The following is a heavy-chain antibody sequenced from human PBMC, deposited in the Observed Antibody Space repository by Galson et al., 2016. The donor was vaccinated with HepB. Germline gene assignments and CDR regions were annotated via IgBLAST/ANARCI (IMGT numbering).Heavy chain of an antibody. CDR3: ARGGPQVDGCNHLYFDL. CDR2: IISIFSSA. Sequence: SVKVSCKASGGNFNNYAISWMRQAPGQGLEWMGGIISIFSSARYAQKFQGRVIITADESTNIVYMELSSLRSDDTAVYYCARGGPQVDGCNHLYFDLWGQGTLVTVSS. J-gene: IGHJ4*02. CDR1: GGNFNNYA. V-gene: IGHV1-69*13. D-gene: IGHD2-8*01.